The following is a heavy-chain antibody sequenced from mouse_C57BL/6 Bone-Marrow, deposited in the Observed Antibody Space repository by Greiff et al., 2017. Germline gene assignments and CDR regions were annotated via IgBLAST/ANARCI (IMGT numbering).Heavy chain of an antibody. CDR1: GFNIKDYY. CDR3: ASITTVVDWYFDV. CDR2: IDPEDGET. J-gene: IGHJ1*03. D-gene: IGHD1-1*01. V-gene: IGHV14-2*01. Sequence: EVQLQESGAELVKPGASVKLSCTASGFNIKDYYMHWVKQRTEQGLEWIGRIDPEDGETKYAPKFPGKATITADTSSNTSYLQLSSLTSEDTAVYYCASITTVVDWYFDVWGTGTTVTVSS.